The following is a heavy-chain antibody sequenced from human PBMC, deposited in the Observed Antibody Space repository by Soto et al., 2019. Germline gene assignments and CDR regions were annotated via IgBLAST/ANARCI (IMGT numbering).Heavy chain of an antibody. CDR1: GYTFTSYA. CDR2: INAGNGNT. V-gene: IGHV1-3*01. D-gene: IGHD2-8*01. J-gene: IGHJ5*02. CDR3: ARDLGSGSDGVCLDS. Sequence: GASVKVSCKASGYTFTSYAMHWVRQAPGQRLEWMGWINAGNGNTKYSQKFQGRVTITRDTSASTAYMELSSLRSEDTAVYYCARDLGSGSDGVCLDSWGQGTLVTVPS.